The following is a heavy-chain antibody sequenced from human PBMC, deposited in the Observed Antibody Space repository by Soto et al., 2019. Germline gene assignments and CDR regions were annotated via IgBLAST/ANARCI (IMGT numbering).Heavy chain of an antibody. CDR1: KFAFRTYS. V-gene: IGHV3-30*03. CDR3: AREDREGSYYFLDV. J-gene: IGHJ6*03. D-gene: IGHD3-10*01. CDR2: ITDDGKQE. Sequence: QVQLVESGGGVVQPGRSLRLSCGASKFAFRTYSMHWVRQAPGKGLEWVAVITDDGKQEHYADSVKGRFTXSRDXSAXXXXXXXXXXRPEYTAXYYCAREDREGSYYFLDVWGKGTTVTVSS.